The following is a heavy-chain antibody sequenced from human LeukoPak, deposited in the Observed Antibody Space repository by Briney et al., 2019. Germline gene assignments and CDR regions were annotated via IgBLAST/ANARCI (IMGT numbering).Heavy chain of an antibody. Sequence: SETLSLTCTVSGGTISSYYWNWIRQPPGKGLEWIGYIHSSGSTKYNPSLKSRVTISVDTSKNQFSLKLSSVTAADAAMYYCARWYSSGWAFDYWGQGTLVTVSS. V-gene: IGHV4-59*08. CDR1: GGTISSYY. D-gene: IGHD6-19*01. CDR2: IHSSGST. J-gene: IGHJ4*02. CDR3: ARWYSSGWAFDY.